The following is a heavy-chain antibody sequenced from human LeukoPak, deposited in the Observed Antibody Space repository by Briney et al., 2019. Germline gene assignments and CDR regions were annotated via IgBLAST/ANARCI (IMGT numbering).Heavy chain of an antibody. D-gene: IGHD3-3*02. CDR1: DGSISSYF. J-gene: IGHJ4*02. CDR2: IYTSGST. Sequence: PSETLSLTCTVSDGSISSYFWNWIRQPAGKGRERIGRIYTSGSTNYSPSLKSRVTMSVDTSKNQFSVKLSSVTAADTAVYYCARDGENSIVAPLDYWGQGTLVTVSS. CDR3: ARDGENSIVAPLDY. V-gene: IGHV4-4*07.